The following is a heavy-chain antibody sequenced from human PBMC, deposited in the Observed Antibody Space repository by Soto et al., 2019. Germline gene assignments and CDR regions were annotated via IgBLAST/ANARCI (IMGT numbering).Heavy chain of an antibody. Sequence: QVQLQESAPGLVKPSQTLSLTCTVSGGSISSGGYYWSWIRQHPGKGLEWIGYIYYSGSTYYNPSLKSRVTITVDTSKNQFSLKLSSVTAADTAVYYCARSFGGAAAGPFENWGHRTLVIVSS. V-gene: IGHV4-31*03. D-gene: IGHD6-13*01. CDR1: GGSISSGGYY. CDR2: IYYSGST. J-gene: IGHJ4*01. CDR3: ARSFGGAAAGPFEN.